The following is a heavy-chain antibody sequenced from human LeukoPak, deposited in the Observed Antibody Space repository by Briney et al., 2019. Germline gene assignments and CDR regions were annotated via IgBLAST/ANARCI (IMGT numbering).Heavy chain of an antibody. CDR2: IKSKTDGGTT. CDR3: TTGPYDYGSGTYYH. Sequence: GRSLRLSCAASGFTFSSYAMHWVRQAPGKGLEWVGRIKSKTDGGTTDYAAPVKGRFTISRDDSKNTLYVQMNSLKTEDTAVYYCTTGPYDYGSGTYYHWGQGTLVTVSS. D-gene: IGHD3-10*01. J-gene: IGHJ4*02. CDR1: GFTFSSYA. V-gene: IGHV3-15*01.